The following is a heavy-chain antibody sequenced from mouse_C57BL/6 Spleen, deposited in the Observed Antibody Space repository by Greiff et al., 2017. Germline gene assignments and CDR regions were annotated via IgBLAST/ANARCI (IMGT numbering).Heavy chain of an antibody. D-gene: IGHD4-1*01. CDR1: GYSFTSYY. CDR2: IYPGSGNT. CDR3: ARTHWYFDY. V-gene: IGHV1-66*01. J-gene: IGHJ2*01. Sequence: VQVVESGPELVKPGASVKISCKASGYSFTSYYIHWVKQRPGQGLEWIGWIYPGSGNTKYNEKFKGKATLTADTSSSTAYMQLSSLTSEDSAVYYCARTHWYFDYWGQGTTLTVSS.